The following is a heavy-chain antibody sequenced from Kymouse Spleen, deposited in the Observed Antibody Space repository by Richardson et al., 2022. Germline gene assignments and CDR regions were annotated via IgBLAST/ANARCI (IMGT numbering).Heavy chain of an antibody. CDR3: ARGRTGTTVLPFMDV. J-gene: IGHJ6*02. CDR1: GGSFSGYY. CDR2: INHSGST. Sequence: QVQLQQWGAGLLKPSETLSLTCAVYGGSFSGYYWSWIRQPPGKGLEWIGEINHSGSTNYNPSLKSRVTISVDTSKNQFSLKLSSVTAADTAVYYCARGRTGTTVLPFMDVWGQGTTVTVSS. D-gene: IGHD1-7*01. V-gene: IGHV4-34*01.